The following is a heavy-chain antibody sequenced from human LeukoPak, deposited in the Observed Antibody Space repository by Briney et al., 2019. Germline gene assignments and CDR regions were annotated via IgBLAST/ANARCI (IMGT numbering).Heavy chain of an antibody. CDR1: GFTFSSYA. CDR2: ISGSGGST. V-gene: IGHV3-23*01. CDR3: ANGAHPDSSHYYFDY. D-gene: IGHD2-2*01. Sequence: GGSLRLSCAASGFTFSSYAMSWVRQAPGKGLEWVSAISGSGGSTYYADSVKGRFTISRDNSKNTLYLQMNSLRAEDTAVYYCANGAHPDSSHYYFDYWGQGALVTVSS. J-gene: IGHJ4*02.